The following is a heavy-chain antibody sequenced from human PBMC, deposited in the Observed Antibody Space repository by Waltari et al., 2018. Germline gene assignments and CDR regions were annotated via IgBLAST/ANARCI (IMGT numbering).Heavy chain of an antibody. Sequence: EVQLVESGGGLVQPGGSLRLSCAASGFTFSSYAMSWVRQAPGKGLEWVSAISGSGGSTYYADSVKGRFTISRDNSKNTLYLQMNSLRAEDTAVYYCARGRVVVVAATPRYYYYGMDVWGQGTTVTVSS. V-gene: IGHV3-23*04. CDR3: ARGRVVVVAATPRYYYYGMDV. CDR2: ISGSGGST. CDR1: GFTFSSYA. D-gene: IGHD2-15*01. J-gene: IGHJ6*02.